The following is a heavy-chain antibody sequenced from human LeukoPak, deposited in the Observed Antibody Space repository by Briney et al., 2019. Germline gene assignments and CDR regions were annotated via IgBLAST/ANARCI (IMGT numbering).Heavy chain of an antibody. D-gene: IGHD3-22*01. CDR3: AKGYYYETSGYFDF. CDR2: ISGSGIST. J-gene: IGHJ4*02. CDR1: GITFSSYA. V-gene: IGHV3-23*01. Sequence: GGSLRLSCAASGITFSSYAMSWVRQAPGKGLEWVSSISGSGISTYYADSVKGRFTISRDNSKSTLYLQMNSLRAEDTAVYYCAKGYYYETSGYFDFWGQGTLVTVSS.